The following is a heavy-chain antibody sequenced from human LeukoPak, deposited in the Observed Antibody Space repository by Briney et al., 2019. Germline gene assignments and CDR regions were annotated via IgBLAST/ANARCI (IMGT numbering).Heavy chain of an antibody. Sequence: ASVKVSCKAYGYTFTGYFMHWVRQAPGQGLEWMGWINPNSGGTHYAQKFQGRVTMTRDTSISTAYMELSRLRPDDTAVYYCARDPGYSSPRGDYWGQGTLVTVSS. CDR3: ARDPGYSSPRGDY. V-gene: IGHV1-2*02. CDR1: GYTFTGYF. J-gene: IGHJ4*02. CDR2: INPNSGGT. D-gene: IGHD5-18*01.